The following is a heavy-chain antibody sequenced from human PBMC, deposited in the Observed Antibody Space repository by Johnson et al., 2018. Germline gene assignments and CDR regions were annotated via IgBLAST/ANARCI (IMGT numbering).Heavy chain of an antibody. J-gene: IGHJ6*03. CDR3: ARGPSNYAYKYYDYMDV. Sequence: QVQLQQWGAGLLKPSETLSLTCAVYRGSFSGYYWTWVRQPPGEGLEWIGEISDSGSTNYNPSLKSRVTISVDTSKNQFSLKLSSVTAADTAVYYCARGPSNYAYKYYDYMDVWGKGTTVTVSS. D-gene: IGHD4-11*01. CDR2: ISDSGST. CDR1: RGSFSGYY. V-gene: IGHV4-34*01.